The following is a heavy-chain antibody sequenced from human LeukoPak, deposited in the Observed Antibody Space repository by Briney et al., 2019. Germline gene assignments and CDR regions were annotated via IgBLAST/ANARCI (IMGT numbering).Heavy chain of an antibody. CDR3: ARGGIYGDYDWFDP. V-gene: IGHV4-59*08. D-gene: IGHD4-17*01. J-gene: IGHJ5*02. CDR2: IYYSGST. Sequence: PSETLSLTCTVSGGSISSYYWSWIRQPPGKGLEWIGHIYYSGSTNYNPSLKSRVTISVDTSKNQFSLKLSSVTAADTAVYYCARGGIYGDYDWFDPWGQGTLVTVSS. CDR1: GGSISSYY.